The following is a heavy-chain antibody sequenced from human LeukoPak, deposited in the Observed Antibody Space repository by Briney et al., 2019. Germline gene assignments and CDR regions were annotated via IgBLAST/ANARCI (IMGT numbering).Heavy chain of an antibody. CDR3: ARGGWIGYCSSTSCPSDWFDP. V-gene: IGHV1-2*02. J-gene: IGHJ5*02. CDR1: GYTFTGYY. Sequence: ASVKVSCKASGYTFTGYYMHWVRQAPGQGLEWMGWINPSSGGANYAQKFQVRVTMTRDTSISTAYMELSRLRSDDTAVFYCARGGWIGYCSSTSCPSDWFDPWGQGTLVTVSS. CDR2: INPSSGGA. D-gene: IGHD2-2*01.